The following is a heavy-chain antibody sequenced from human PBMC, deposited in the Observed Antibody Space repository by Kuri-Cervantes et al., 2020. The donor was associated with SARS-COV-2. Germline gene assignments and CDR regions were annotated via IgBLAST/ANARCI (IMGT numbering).Heavy chain of an antibody. CDR1: GFTFSSYG. CDR2: IWYDGSNK. D-gene: IGHD2-2*01. V-gene: IGHV3-33*08. CDR3: ARGGDIVVVPAAIEFLRRFDP. Sequence: GESLKISRAASGFTFSSYGMHWVRQAPGKGLEWVAVIWYDGSNKYYADSVKGRFTISRDNSKNTLYLQMNSLRAEDTAVYYCARGGDIVVVPAAIEFLRRFDPWGQGTLVTVSS. J-gene: IGHJ5*02.